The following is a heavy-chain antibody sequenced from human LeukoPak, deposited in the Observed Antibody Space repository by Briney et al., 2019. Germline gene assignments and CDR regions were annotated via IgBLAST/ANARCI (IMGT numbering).Heavy chain of an antibody. V-gene: IGHV6-1*01. CDR1: GDSVPSNSAA. Sequence: QALSLTCAISGDSVPSNSAAWNWIRQSPSRGLEWLGRSYYRSKWDNDYAVSVKSRITINPDTSKNQFSLQLNSVTPEETAVYYCASYYFDYWGQGTLVTVSA. CDR3: ASYYFDY. J-gene: IGHJ4*02. CDR2: SYYRSKWDN. D-gene: IGHD6-6*01.